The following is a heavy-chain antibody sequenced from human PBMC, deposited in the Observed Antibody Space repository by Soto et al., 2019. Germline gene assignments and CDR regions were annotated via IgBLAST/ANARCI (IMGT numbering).Heavy chain of an antibody. CDR2: INAGNGNT. D-gene: IGHD6-19*01. V-gene: IGHV1-3*01. CDR3: ARAVAVAADFDY. CDR1: GYTFTGYY. J-gene: IGHJ4*02. Sequence: GASVKVSCKASGYTFTGYYMHWVRQAPGQRLEWMGWINAGNGNTKYSQKFQGRVTITRDTSASAAYMELSSLSSEDTAVYYCARAVAVAADFDYWGQGTLVTVSS.